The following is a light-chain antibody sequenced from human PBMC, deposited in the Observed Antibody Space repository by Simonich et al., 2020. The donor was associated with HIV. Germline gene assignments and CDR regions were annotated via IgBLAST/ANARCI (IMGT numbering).Light chain of an antibody. CDR2: GAS. J-gene: IGKJ2*01. CDR1: QSVSSN. Sequence: EIVLTQSPATLSVSPGETAPLSFRASQSVSSNLAWYQEKPGQAPRLLIYGASTRATGIPARVSGSGSGTDFTLTISSLQPEDFAVYYCQQRSNWSTFGQGTKLEIK. CDR3: QQRSNWST. V-gene: IGKV3-15*01.